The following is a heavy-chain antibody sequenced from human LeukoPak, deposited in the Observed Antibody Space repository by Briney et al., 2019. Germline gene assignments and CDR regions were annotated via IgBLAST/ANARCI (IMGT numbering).Heavy chain of an antibody. CDR1: GGSISSSSYY. CDR3: ARDLLIGGRRFDY. Sequence: SSETLSLTCTVSGGSISSSSYYWGWIRQPPGKGLEWIGSIYYSGSTYYNPSLKSRVTISVDTSKNQFSLKLSSVTAADTAVYYCARDLLIGGRRFDYWGQGTLVTVSS. D-gene: IGHD2-15*01. V-gene: IGHV4-39*07. J-gene: IGHJ4*02. CDR2: IYYSGST.